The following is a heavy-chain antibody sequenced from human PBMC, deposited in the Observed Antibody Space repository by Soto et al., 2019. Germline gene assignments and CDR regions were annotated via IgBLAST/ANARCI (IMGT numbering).Heavy chain of an antibody. CDR3: ARDLGSGDYGAPFDY. D-gene: IGHD4-17*01. J-gene: IGHJ4*02. Sequence: QVQLVESGGGVVQPGRSLRLSCAASGFTFSSYGMHWVRQAPGKGLEWVAVIWYDGSNKYYADSVKGRFTISRDNSKNTLYLQMNSLRAEDTAVYYCARDLGSGDYGAPFDYWGQGTLLTVSS. CDR1: GFTFSSYG. V-gene: IGHV3-33*01. CDR2: IWYDGSNK.